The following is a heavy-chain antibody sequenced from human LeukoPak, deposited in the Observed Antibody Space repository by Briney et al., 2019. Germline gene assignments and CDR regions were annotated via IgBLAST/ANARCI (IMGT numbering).Heavy chain of an antibody. D-gene: IGHD3-3*01. Sequence: ASVKVSCKASGGTFSSYAISWVRQAPGQGLEWMGGIIPIFGTGNYAQKFQGRVTITTDESTSTAYMELSSLRSEDTAVYYCARASLRFLEWSYNWFDPWGQGTLVTVS. V-gene: IGHV1-69*05. CDR3: ARASLRFLEWSYNWFDP. CDR2: IIPIFGTG. J-gene: IGHJ5*02. CDR1: GGTFSSYA.